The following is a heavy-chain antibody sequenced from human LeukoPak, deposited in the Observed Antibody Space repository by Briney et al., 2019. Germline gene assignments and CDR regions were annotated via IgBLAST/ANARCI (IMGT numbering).Heavy chain of an antibody. D-gene: IGHD3-22*01. CDR2: IYYSGST. CDR1: GGSISSYY. Sequence: MTSETLSLTCTVSGGSISSYYWSWIRQPPGKGLEWIGYIYYSGSTNYNPSLKSRVTISVDTSKNQFSLKLSSVTAADTAVYYCARAYYDSSGYPCGVDYWGQGTLVTVSS. CDR3: ARAYYDSSGYPCGVDY. J-gene: IGHJ4*02. V-gene: IGHV4-59*01.